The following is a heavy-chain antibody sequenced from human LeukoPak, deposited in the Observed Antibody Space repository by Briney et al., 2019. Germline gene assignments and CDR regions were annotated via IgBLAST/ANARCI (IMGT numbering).Heavy chain of an antibody. CDR1: GFTFSSYS. D-gene: IGHD4-17*01. CDR3: ARDWADYGDFGETDYFDY. CDR2: ISGSSSTI. V-gene: IGHV3-48*01. Sequence: GGSLRLSCAASGFTFSSYSMNWVRQAPGKGLEWVSYISGSSSTIYYADSVKGRFTISRDNAKNSLYLQMNSLRAEDTAVYYCARDWADYGDFGETDYFDYWGQGTLVTVSS. J-gene: IGHJ4*02.